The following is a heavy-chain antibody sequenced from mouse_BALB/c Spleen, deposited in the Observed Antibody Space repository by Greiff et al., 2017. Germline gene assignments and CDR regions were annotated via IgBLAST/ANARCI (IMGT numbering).Heavy chain of an antibody. J-gene: IGHJ4*01. CDR1: GYTFTSYV. D-gene: IGHD2-14*01. CDR2: INPYNDGT. CDR3: ALSRYLYAMDY. Sequence: EVQLQQSGPELVKPGASVKMSCKASGYTFTSYVMHWVKQKPGQGLEWIGYINPYNDGTKYNEKFKGKATLTSDKSSSTAYMELSSLTSEDSAVYYCALSRYLYAMDYWGQGTSVTASS. V-gene: IGHV1-14*01.